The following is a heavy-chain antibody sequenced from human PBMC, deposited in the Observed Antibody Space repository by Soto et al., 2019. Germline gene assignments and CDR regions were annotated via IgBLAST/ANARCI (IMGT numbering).Heavy chain of an antibody. J-gene: IGHJ3*02. CDR3: ARDLGSTSRSPFGLYAFDI. CDR1: GGSISSGGYS. V-gene: IGHV4-30-2*01. CDR2: IYHSGST. D-gene: IGHD2-2*01. Sequence: QLQLQESGSGLVKPSQALSLTCAVSGGSISSGGYSWSWIRQPPGKGLEWIGYIYHSGSTYYNPSLKSRVTISVDRSKNQFSLKLSSVTAADTAVYYCARDLGSTSRSPFGLYAFDIWGQGTMVTVSS.